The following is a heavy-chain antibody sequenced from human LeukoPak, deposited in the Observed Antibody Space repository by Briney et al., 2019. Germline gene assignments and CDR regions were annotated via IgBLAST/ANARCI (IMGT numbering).Heavy chain of an antibody. CDR1: GGYINNGGYS. J-gene: IGHJ4*02. D-gene: IGHD2-15*01. V-gene: IGHV4-30-2*01. CDR2: IYHTGST. CDR3: ARAPDESCDGARCYSLAFFDS. Sequence: PSETLSLTCTVSGGYINNGGYSWSWIRQAPGKGLEWIGDIYHTGSTYYNPSLESRVTISLARSKNLFSLKLSSMTAADSAVYYCARAPDESCDGARCYSLAFFDSWGQGILVAVSS.